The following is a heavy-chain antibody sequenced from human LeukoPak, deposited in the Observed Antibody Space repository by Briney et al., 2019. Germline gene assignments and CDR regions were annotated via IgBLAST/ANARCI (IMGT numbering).Heavy chain of an antibody. CDR2: SNHSGST. V-gene: IGHV4-34*01. CDR1: GGSFSGYY. Sequence: SETLSLTCAVYGGSFSGYYWSWIRQPPGKRLEWIGESNHSGSTKYNPSLKSRVTISVDKSKNQFSLKLSSVTAADTAVYYCARRGYYVWGSYRYLFDYWGQGTLVTVSS. CDR3: ARRGYYVWGSYRYLFDY. D-gene: IGHD3-16*02. J-gene: IGHJ4*02.